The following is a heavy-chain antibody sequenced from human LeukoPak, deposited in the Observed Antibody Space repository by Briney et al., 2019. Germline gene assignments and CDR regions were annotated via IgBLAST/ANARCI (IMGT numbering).Heavy chain of an antibody. Sequence: PGGSLRLSCAASGFTFSSYGMYWVRQAPGKGLEWVAFIGYDGSNKYYADSVKGRFTVSRDNSKNTLYLQMKSLRAEDTAVYYCAKGGGYEAQYYYYYLDVWGQGTMVTVSS. D-gene: IGHD5-12*01. V-gene: IGHV3-30*02. CDR1: GFTFSSYG. CDR3: AKGGGYEAQYYYYYLDV. J-gene: IGHJ6*03. CDR2: IGYDGSNK.